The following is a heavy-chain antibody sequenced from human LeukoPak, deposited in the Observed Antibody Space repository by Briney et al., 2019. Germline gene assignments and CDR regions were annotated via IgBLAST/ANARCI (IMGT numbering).Heavy chain of an antibody. J-gene: IGHJ4*02. V-gene: IGHV3-21*01. CDR1: GFTFSSYS. CDR3: ARDRGSSSEIAY. CDR2: ISSSSSYI. D-gene: IGHD6-6*01. Sequence: GGSLRLSCAASGFTFSSYSMNWVRQAPGKGLEWVSSISSSSSYIHYADSVKGRFTISRGNAKNSLYLQMNSLRAEDTAVYYCARDRGSSSEIAYWGQGTLVTVSS.